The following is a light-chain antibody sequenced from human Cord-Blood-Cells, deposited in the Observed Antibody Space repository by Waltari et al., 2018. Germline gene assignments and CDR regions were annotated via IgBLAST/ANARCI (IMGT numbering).Light chain of an antibody. V-gene: IGLV1-47*01. CDR2: RNN. J-gene: IGLJ2*01. Sequence: QSLLTQPPSASGTPGPRVNISCSASSANSGSRSLYLSQQLPATAPKLLIYRNNQRPSGVPDRFSGSKSGTSASLAISGLRSEDEADYYCAAWDDSLSGHVVFGGGTKLTVL. CDR1: SANSGSRS. CDR3: AAWDDSLSGHVV.